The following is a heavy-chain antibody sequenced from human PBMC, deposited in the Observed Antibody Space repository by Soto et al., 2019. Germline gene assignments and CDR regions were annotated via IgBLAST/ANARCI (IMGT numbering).Heavy chain of an antibody. CDR2: TTYDGGIK. CDR3: AGALENPYFYYGLNV. Sequence: SGGSLRLSCAASGFSFSSYGMEWVRLARGKGLEWVAATTYDGGIKHYVDSVKGRFTISRDNSKNTLYLQMNSLRVEDTATYYCAGALENPYFYYGLNVWGQGPTVTVSS. D-gene: IGHD1-1*01. J-gene: IGHJ6*02. CDR1: GFSFSSYG. V-gene: IGHV3-30*03.